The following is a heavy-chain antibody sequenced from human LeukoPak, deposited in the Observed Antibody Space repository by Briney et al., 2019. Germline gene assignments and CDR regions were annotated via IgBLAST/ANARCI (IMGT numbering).Heavy chain of an antibody. CDR2: IYNTGTT. CDR1: GVSIRSTNW. Sequence: SGTLSLTCAVSGVSIRSTNWWTWVRTPPGKGLGGIGVIYNTGTTNYNPPLKRRVTISVDKSKNQFSLKVYSVTAADTAVYYCARSLPETGGGWLVDYWGQGTLVTVSS. J-gene: IGHJ4*02. CDR3: ARSLPETGGGWLVDY. D-gene: IGHD6-19*01. V-gene: IGHV4-4*02.